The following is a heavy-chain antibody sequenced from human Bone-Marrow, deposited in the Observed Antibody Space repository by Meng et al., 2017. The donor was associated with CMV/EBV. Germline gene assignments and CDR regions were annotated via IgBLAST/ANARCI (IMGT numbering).Heavy chain of an antibody. CDR1: GGSINSTSYY. CDR2: IYYSGTT. V-gene: IGHV4-39*01. J-gene: IGHJ3*02. CDR3: ARHPSMVLTPYDVFDI. Sequence: LRLSCPVSGGSINSTSYYWGWIRQPPGKGLEWIGSIYYSGTTYYNPSLKSRVTMSVDTSKNQFSLKLSSVTAADTAVYFCARHPSMVLTPYDVFDIWGQGTMVTVSS. D-gene: IGHD4/OR15-4a*01.